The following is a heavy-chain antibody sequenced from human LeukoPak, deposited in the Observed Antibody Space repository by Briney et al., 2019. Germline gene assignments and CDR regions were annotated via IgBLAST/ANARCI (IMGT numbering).Heavy chain of an antibody. Sequence: GGSLRLSCAASGFTFSSYEMNWVRQAPGKGLEWVSYISSSGSTIYYADSVKGRFTISRDNAKNSLYLQMNSLRAEDTAGYYCARGQRVAAYFGYWGQGTLVTVSS. V-gene: IGHV3-48*03. CDR2: ISSSGSTI. J-gene: IGHJ4*02. CDR3: ARGQRVAAYFGY. CDR1: GFTFSSYE. D-gene: IGHD2-15*01.